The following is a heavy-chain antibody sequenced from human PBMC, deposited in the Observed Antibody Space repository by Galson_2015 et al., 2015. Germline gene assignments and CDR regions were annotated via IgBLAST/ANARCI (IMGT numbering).Heavy chain of an antibody. V-gene: IGHV3-48*02. D-gene: IGHD6-13*01. CDR1: GFTFSSYS. CDR2: VSSSSSTI. J-gene: IGHJ4*02. CDR3: ARSVASSPKKRIIDY. Sequence: SLRLSCAASGFTFSSYSMNWVRQAPGKGLEWVSYVSSSSSTIYYADSVKGRFTISRDNAKNSLYLQMNSLRDEDTAVYYCARSVASSPKKRIIDYWGQGTLVTVSS.